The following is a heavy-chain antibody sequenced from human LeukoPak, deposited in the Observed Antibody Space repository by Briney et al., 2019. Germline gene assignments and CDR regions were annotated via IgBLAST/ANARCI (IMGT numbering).Heavy chain of an antibody. Sequence: PGGSLRLSCAASGFSFSTCAMNWVRQAPGKGLEWVSTINRMSDGTLYADSVKGRFTISRDNSKNTLFLQMNSLRAEDTAVYYCAKRTRGYSYGTLDYWGQGTLVPVSS. J-gene: IGHJ4*02. D-gene: IGHD5-18*01. CDR1: GFSFSTCA. CDR3: AKRTRGYSYGTLDY. V-gene: IGHV3-23*01. CDR2: INRMSDGT.